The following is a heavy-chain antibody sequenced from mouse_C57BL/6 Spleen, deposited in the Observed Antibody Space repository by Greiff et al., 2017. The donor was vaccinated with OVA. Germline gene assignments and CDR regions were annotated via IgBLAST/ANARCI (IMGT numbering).Heavy chain of an antibody. CDR1: GYTFTSYW. CDR2: IHPNSGST. D-gene: IGHD1-1*01. V-gene: IGHV1-64*01. Sequence: QVQLQQPGAELVKPGASVKLSCKASGYTFTSYWMHWVKQRPGQGLEWIGMIHPNSGSTNYNEKFKSKATLTVDKSSSTAYMQRSSLTSEDSAVYYCARSTVVAFYWYFEVWGTGTTVTVSS. CDR3: ARSTVVAFYWYFEV. J-gene: IGHJ1*03.